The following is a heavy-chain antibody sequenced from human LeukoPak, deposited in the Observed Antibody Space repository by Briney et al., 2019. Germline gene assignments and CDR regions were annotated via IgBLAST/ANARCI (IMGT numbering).Heavy chain of an antibody. J-gene: IGHJ4*02. D-gene: IGHD2-21*02. V-gene: IGHV3-30*07. CDR3: AKDNIPYCGGDCYSAGFDY. Sequence: QTGGSLRLSCAASGFTFSSYAMHWVRQAPGKGLEWVAVISYDGSNKYYADSVKGRFTISRDNSKNTLYLQMNSLRAEDTAVYYCAKDNIPYCGGDCYSAGFDYWGQGTLVTVSS. CDR1: GFTFSSYA. CDR2: ISYDGSNK.